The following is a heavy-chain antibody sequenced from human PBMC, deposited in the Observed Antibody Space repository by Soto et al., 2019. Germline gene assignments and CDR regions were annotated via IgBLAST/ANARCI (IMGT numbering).Heavy chain of an antibody. CDR2: IYYSGST. V-gene: IGHV4-31*03. D-gene: IGHD3-3*01. CDR3: ARYEGVSRFLGGMDV. J-gene: IGHJ6*02. Sequence: TLSLTCTVSGGSISSGGYYWSWIRQHPGKGLEWIGYIYYSGSTYYNPSLKSRVTISVDTSKNQFSLKLSSVTAADTAVYYCARYEGVSRFLGGMDVWGQGTTVTVSS. CDR1: GGSISSGGYY.